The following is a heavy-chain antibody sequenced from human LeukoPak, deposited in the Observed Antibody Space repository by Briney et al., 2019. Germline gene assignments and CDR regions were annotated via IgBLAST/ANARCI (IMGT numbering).Heavy chain of an antibody. Sequence: SETLSLTCSVSGGPINLYYWMWIRQPAGKGLVWIGRLYTRGSDNYNHSVKGRATMSVDTSKNKFSLKLRSVTAADTAVYYCATRPYSAEQTGAFDFWGQGILVTVSS. D-gene: IGHD1-26*01. CDR3: ATRPYSAEQTGAFDF. CDR2: LYTRGSD. CDR1: GGPINLYY. J-gene: IGHJ4*02. V-gene: IGHV4-4*07.